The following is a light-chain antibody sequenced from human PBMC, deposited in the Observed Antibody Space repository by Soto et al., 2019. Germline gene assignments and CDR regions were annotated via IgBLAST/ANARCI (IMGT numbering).Light chain of an antibody. CDR2: KAS. V-gene: IGKV1-5*03. Sequence: DIQMTQSPSTLSGSVGDRVTITCRASQTISSWLAWYQRKPGKAPKLLIYKASTLKSGVPSRFSGSGSGTEFTLTISSLQPDDFATYYCQQYNSYSSWTFGQGTKVDIK. J-gene: IGKJ1*01. CDR1: QTISSW. CDR3: QQYNSYSSWT.